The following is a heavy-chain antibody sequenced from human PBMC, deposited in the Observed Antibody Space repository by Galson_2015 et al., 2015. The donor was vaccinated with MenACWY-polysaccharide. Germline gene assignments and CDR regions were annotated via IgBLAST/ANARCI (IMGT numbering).Heavy chain of an antibody. D-gene: IGHD3-16*01. CDR1: GFTFGSYA. Sequence: SLRLSCAASGFTFGSYAMGWVRQAPGKGLEWVSSIGGSGLTTFYAESVKGRFTISRDNAQNILSLQMNSLRADDTARYFCARDNGGIDCWGQGTLVTVSS. CDR2: IGGSGLTT. CDR3: ARDNGGIDC. J-gene: IGHJ4*02. V-gene: IGHV3-23*01.